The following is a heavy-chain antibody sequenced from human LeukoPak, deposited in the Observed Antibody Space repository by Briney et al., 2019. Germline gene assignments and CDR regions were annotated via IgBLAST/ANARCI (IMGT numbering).Heavy chain of an antibody. J-gene: IGHJ4*02. CDR3: ARGRAAAGGDY. D-gene: IGHD6-13*01. CDR1: GGSFSGYY. CDR2: INHSGST. V-gene: IGHV4-34*01. Sequence: SETLSLTCAVYGGSFSGYYWSWIRQPPGKGLEWIGEINHSGSTNYNPSLKSRVTTLVDTSKNQFSLKLSSVTAADTAVYYCARGRAAAGGDYWGQGTLVTVSS.